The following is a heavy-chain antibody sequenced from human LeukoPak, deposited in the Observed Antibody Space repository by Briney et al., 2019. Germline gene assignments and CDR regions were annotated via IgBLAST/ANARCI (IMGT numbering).Heavy chain of an antibody. V-gene: IGHV3-9*01. CDR1: GFNFDDYA. D-gene: IGHD5-24*01. J-gene: IGHJ2*01. CDR3: TRGAARWQFDL. Sequence: PLRLSCAVSGFNFDDYAMHGVRQAPGRALEWVSGINWKTGNGIYADSVKGRYAISRDNAKNSLYLQMSSLRAEDTALYYCTRGAARWQFDLWGRGTLLTVSS. CDR2: INWKTGNG.